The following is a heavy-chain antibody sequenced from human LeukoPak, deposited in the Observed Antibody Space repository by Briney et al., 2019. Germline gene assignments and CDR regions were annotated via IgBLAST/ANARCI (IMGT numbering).Heavy chain of an antibody. V-gene: IGHV3-11*04. Sequence: GGSLRLSCAASGFTFSDYYMSWVRQAPGKGLEWVSYISSSGSMLHYADSVKGRFTISRDNAKNSLYLQMSSLRVEDTAVYYCARRPYSSSWYYFDYRGQGTLVTVSS. D-gene: IGHD6-13*01. CDR1: GFTFSDYY. J-gene: IGHJ4*02. CDR3: ARRPYSSSWYYFDY. CDR2: ISSSGSML.